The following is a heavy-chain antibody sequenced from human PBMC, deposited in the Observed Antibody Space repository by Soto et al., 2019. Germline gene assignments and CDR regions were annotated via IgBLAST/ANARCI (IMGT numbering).Heavy chain of an antibody. D-gene: IGHD2-15*01. J-gene: IGHJ6*03. CDR1: GGSFSGYY. CDR3: ARAGGYCSGGSCQKKGHYYYYMDV. CDR2: INHSGST. V-gene: IGHV4-34*01. Sequence: QVQLQQWGAGLLKPSETLSLTCAVYGGSFSGYYWSWIRQPPGKGLEWIGEINHSGSTNYNPSLKSRVTISVYTSKTQFSLKLSSVTAADTAVYYCARAGGYCSGGSCQKKGHYYYYMDVWGKGTTVTVSS.